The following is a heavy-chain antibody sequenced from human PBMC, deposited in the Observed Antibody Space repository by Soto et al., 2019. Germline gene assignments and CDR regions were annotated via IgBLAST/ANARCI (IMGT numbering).Heavy chain of an antibody. Sequence: EEQLVESGGGLVQPGGSLRLSCTASGFTVSSYWTHWVRQAPGKGLEWVSRINIDGSSITYPDSMKGRFTMSRDNAKKTLYLQMHSLRAGDTAVYYCIIGRSGWNAVDVWGQGTRVIVSA. CDR2: INIDGSSI. CDR3: IIGRSGWNAVDV. D-gene: IGHD6-19*01. J-gene: IGHJ6*01. CDR1: GFTVSSYW. V-gene: IGHV3-74*03.